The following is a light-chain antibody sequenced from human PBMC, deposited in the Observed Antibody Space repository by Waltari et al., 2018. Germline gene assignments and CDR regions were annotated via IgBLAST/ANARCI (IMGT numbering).Light chain of an antibody. V-gene: IGKV3-20*01. Sequence: EIVLTQSPGTLSLSPGERATLSCRASQRVSRYLAWYQQKPGQAPRLLIYGAYSRAPGIPDRFSGSGSGTDFSLTISRLEPEDFAVYYCQNHERLPAVFGQGTKVEIK. J-gene: IGKJ1*01. CDR1: QRVSRY. CDR2: GAY. CDR3: QNHERLPAV.